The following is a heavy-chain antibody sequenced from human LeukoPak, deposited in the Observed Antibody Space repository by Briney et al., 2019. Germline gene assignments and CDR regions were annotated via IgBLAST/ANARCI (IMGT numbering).Heavy chain of an antibody. J-gene: IGHJ4*02. CDR1: GGTFSSYA. D-gene: IGHD6-6*01. CDR3: ARDGGTGSSSY. CDR2: IIPIFGIA. V-gene: IGHV1-69*04. Sequence: SVKVSCKASGGTFSSYAISWVRQAPGQGLEWMGRIIPIFGIANYAQKFQGRVTIAADKSASTAYMELSSLRSEDTAVYYCARDGGTGSSSYWGQGTLVTVSS.